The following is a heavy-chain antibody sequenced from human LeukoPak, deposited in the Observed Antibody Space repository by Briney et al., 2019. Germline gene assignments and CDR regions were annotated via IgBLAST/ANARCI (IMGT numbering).Heavy chain of an antibody. V-gene: IGHV4-39*07. CDR3: ARDGRFPPEVLPRYFDY. CDR1: GGSVSSGSYY. CDR2: IYYSGST. J-gene: IGHJ4*02. Sequence: NPSETLSLTCTVSGGSVSSGSYYWGWIRQPPGKGLEWIGNIYYSGSTYYNPSLKSRVTISVETSKNQFSLKLSSVTAADTAVYYCARDGRFPPEVLPRYFDYWGQGTLVTVSS. D-gene: IGHD1-26*01.